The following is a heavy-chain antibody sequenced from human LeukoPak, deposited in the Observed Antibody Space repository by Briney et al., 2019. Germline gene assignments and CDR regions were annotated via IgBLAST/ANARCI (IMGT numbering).Heavy chain of an antibody. CDR1: SDSISSYY. D-gene: IGHD3-10*01. CDR3: ARHYPYGSGSYSPFYFDY. CDR2: IHYSGST. V-gene: IGHV4-59*08. J-gene: IGHJ4*02. Sequence: SETLSLTCTVDSDSISSYYWSWTRQPPGRGREWIGYIHYSGSTNYNPSLKSRVTISVDTSKNQFSLKLSSVTAADTGVYYCARHYPYGSGSYSPFYFDYWGQGTLVTVSS.